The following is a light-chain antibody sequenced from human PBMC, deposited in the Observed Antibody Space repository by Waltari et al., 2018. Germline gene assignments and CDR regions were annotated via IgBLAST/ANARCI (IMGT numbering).Light chain of an antibody. CDR3: VLYLERDIL. Sequence: SWYQQSPCHAPRPLIYSTNTRSSGVPDRFSGSILGNRAALTITGAQADDESDYHCVLYLERDILCGGGTKLTVL. CDR2: STN. V-gene: IGLV8-61*01. J-gene: IGLJ3*02.